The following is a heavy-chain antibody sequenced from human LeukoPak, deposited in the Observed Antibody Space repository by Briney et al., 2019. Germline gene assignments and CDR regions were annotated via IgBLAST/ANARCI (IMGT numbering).Heavy chain of an antibody. V-gene: IGHV3-33*06. CDR3: AKDLVAGSDY. D-gene: IGHD6-19*01. CDR1: GFTFSSHG. CDR2: IRYDGSIQ. J-gene: IGHJ4*02. Sequence: GGSLRLSGAASGFTFSSHGMHGVRQAPRKGLEWVAAIRYDGSIQYYADSVKGRFTISRDNSKNTLSLQMNSLRVEDTAVYYCAKDLVAGSDYWGQGALVTVSS.